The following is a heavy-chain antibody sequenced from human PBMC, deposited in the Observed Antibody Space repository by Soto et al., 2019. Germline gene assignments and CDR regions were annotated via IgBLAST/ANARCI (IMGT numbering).Heavy chain of an antibody. Sequence: ASVKVSCKSSGYTFTGYYMHWVRQAPGQGLEWMGWINPNSGGTNYAQKFQGRVTMTRDTSISTAYMELSRLRSDDKAVYYCAREGYCSSTSCPRDYWGQGTLVTVSS. CDR1: GYTFTGYY. CDR2: INPNSGGT. D-gene: IGHD2-2*01. V-gene: IGHV1-2*02. CDR3: AREGYCSSTSCPRDY. J-gene: IGHJ4*02.